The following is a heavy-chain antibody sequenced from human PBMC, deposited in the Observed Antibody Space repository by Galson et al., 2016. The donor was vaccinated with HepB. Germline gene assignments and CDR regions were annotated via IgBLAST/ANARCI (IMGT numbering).Heavy chain of an antibody. Sequence: TLSLTCTISGGSISSDGYFWSWIRQHPGKGLEWIGYIYYSGSTYYNSSLKSRVTISIDTSKNQFSLKLSSVTAADTAVYSCARTIGVVMSYFDYWGQGTLVTVSS. CDR3: ARTIGVVMSYFDY. CDR2: IYYSGST. J-gene: IGHJ4*02. D-gene: IGHD3-3*01. CDR1: GGSISSDGYF. V-gene: IGHV4-31*03.